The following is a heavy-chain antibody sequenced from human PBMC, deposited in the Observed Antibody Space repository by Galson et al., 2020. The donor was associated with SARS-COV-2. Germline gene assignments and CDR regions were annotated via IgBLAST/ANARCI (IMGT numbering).Heavy chain of an antibody. CDR2: IGTAGDT. CDR3: ARVSYSSSSPYYYYYYMDV. Sequence: GGSLRLSCAASGFTFSSYDMHWVRQATGKGLEWVSAIGTAGDTYYPGSVKGRFTISRENAKNSLYLQMNSLRAGDTAVYYCARVSYSSSSPYYYYYYMDVWGKGTTVTVSS. J-gene: IGHJ6*03. V-gene: IGHV3-13*01. D-gene: IGHD6-6*01. CDR1: GFTFSSYD.